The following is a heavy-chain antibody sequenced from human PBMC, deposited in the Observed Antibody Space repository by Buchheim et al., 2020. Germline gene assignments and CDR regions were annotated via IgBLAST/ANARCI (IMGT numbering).Heavy chain of an antibody. D-gene: IGHD6-13*01. CDR2: ISSSGSTI. J-gene: IGHJ4*02. Sequence: EVQLVESGGGLVQPGGSLRLSCAASGFTFSSYEMNWVRQAPGKGLEWVSYISSSGSTIYYADSVKGRFTISRDNAKNAHDLQMNSLRAEDTAVYYCAREYSSSWFSPYYFDYWGQGTL. CDR1: GFTFSSYE. V-gene: IGHV3-48*03. CDR3: AREYSSSWFSPYYFDY.